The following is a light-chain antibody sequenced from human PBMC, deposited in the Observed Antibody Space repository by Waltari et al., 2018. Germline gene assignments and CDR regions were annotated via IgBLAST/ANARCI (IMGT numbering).Light chain of an antibody. CDR1: QSVSSN. CDR3: QQYNNWPRT. V-gene: IGKV3-15*01. CDR2: GAS. Sequence: EIVMTQSLATLSVSRGERATLSCRASQSVSSNFAWYQQKPGQAPRLLIYGASTRTTGIPARFSGSGSGTEFTLTISSLQSEDFAVYYCQQYNNWPRTFGQGTKVEIK. J-gene: IGKJ1*01.